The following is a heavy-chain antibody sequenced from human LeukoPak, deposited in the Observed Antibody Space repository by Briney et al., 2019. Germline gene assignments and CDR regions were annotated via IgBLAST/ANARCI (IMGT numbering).Heavy chain of an antibody. CDR2: ITSSGSTI. D-gene: IGHD3-10*01. CDR1: GFTFSSYE. CDR3: ARSMVRGVTFDY. Sequence: GGSLRLSCAASGFTFSSYEMNWVRQAPGEGLEWVSYITSSGSTIHYADSVKGRFTISRDNAKNSLYLQMNSLRAEDTAVYYCARSMVRGVTFDYWGQGTLVTVSS. V-gene: IGHV3-48*03. J-gene: IGHJ4*02.